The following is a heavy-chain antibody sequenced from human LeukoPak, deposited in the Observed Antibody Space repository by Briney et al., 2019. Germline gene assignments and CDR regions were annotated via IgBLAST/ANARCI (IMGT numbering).Heavy chain of an antibody. Sequence: SETLSLTCTVSGGSISSHYWSWIRQPPGKGLEWIGYIYYSGSTNYNPSLKSRVTISVDTSKNQFSLKLSSVTAADTAVYYCARGRQQLVGDAFDIWGQGTMVTVSS. V-gene: IGHV4-59*11. CDR3: ARGRQQLVGDAFDI. D-gene: IGHD6-13*01. J-gene: IGHJ3*02. CDR1: GGSISSHY. CDR2: IYYSGST.